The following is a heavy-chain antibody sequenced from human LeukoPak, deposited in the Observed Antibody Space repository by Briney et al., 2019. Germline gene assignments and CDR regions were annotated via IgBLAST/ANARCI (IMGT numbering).Heavy chain of an antibody. CDR2: IRYDGSNK. CDR1: GFTFSSYG. J-gene: IGHJ4*02. CDR3: AKDGGVQLWFSY. Sequence: TGGSLRLSCAASGFTFSSYGMHWVRQAPGKGLEWVAFIRYDGSNKYYADSVKGRFTISRDNSKNTLYLQMNSLRAEDTVVYYCAKDGGVQLWFSYWGQGTLVTVSS. V-gene: IGHV3-30*02. D-gene: IGHD5-18*01.